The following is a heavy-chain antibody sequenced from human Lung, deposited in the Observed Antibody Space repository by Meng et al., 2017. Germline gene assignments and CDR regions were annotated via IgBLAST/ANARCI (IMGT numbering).Heavy chain of an antibody. CDR3: AKDLGASSSYYFDY. D-gene: IGHD6-6*01. Sequence: EVQLLESGGGLVQPGGSLRPSCAASGFTVSGYAMTWVRQAPGKGLEWVSSVSGSDDIAYYGDSVKGRVTISRDNSKNTLYLQMNSLRAEDTAVYFCAKDLGASSSYYFDYWGQGTLVTVSS. V-gene: IGHV3-23*01. CDR1: GFTVSGYA. CDR2: VSGSDDIA. J-gene: IGHJ4*02.